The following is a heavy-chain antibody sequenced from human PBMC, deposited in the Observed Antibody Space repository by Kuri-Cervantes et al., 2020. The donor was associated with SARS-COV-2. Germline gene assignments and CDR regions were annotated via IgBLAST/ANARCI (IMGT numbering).Heavy chain of an antibody. J-gene: IGHJ4*02. D-gene: IGHD3-3*01. CDR2: IYWNDDK. V-gene: IGHV2-5*01. CDR3: AWTYDFWSGSYYFDC. CDR1: GFSLSTSGVG. Sequence: SGPTLVKPTQTLTLTCTFSGFSLSTSGVGVGWIRQPPGKALEWLALIYWNDDKRYSPSLKSRLTISKDTSKSQVVLTMTNMDPVDTATYYCAWTYDFWSGSYYFDCWGQGTLVTVSS.